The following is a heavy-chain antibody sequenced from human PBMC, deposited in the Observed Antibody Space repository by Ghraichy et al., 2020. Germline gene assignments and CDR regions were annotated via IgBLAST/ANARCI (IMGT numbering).Heavy chain of an antibody. CDR1: GFTFSSYG. D-gene: IGHD2-15*01. V-gene: IGHV3-33*01. J-gene: IGHJ6*02. CDR3: ARAIRPSTPPRDSTRYCSGGSCQRGIYYYYGMDV. CDR2: IWYDGSNK. Sequence: GGSLRLSCAASGFTFSSYGMHWVRQAPGKGLEWVAVIWYDGSNKYYADSVKGRFTISRDNSKNTLYLQMNSLRAEDTAVYYCARAIRPSTPPRDSTRYCSGGSCQRGIYYYYGMDVWGQGTTVTVSS.